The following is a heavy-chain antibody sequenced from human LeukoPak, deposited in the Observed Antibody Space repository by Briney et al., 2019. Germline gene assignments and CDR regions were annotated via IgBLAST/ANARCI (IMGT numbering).Heavy chain of an antibody. CDR3: TRAVYDSLPDY. CDR2: ISAYSRNT. J-gene: IGHJ4*02. Sequence: ASVKVSCKASGYTFSTFAISWVRQAPGQGLEWMGRISAYSRNTIYAQKFRGRVTMTTDTSTTTAYMELTGLTYDDTAVYYCTRAVYDSLPDYWGQGTLVAVSS. D-gene: IGHD5/OR15-5a*01. V-gene: IGHV1-18*01. CDR1: GYTFSTFA.